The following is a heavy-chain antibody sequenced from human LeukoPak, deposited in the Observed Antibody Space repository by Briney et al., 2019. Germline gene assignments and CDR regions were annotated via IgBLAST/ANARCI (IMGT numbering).Heavy chain of an antibody. CDR2: ISAYNGNT. D-gene: IGHD5-18*01. Sequence: GASVKVSCKASGYTFTNYGISWVRQAPGQGLEWMGWISAYNGNTNYAQKLQGRVTMTTDTSTSTAYMELRSLRSDDTAVYYCARVKSATAMVLYPDYWGQGTLVTVSS. V-gene: IGHV1-18*01. CDR3: ARVKSATAMVLYPDY. J-gene: IGHJ4*02. CDR1: GYTFTNYG.